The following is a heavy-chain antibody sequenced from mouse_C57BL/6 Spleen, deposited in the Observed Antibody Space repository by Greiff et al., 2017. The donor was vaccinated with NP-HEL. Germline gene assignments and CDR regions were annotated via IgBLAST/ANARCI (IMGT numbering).Heavy chain of an antibody. V-gene: IGHV1-59*01. Sequence: QVQLQQPGAELVRPGTSVKLSCKASGYTFTSYWMHWVKQRPGQGLEWIGVIDPSDSYTNYNQKFKGKATLTVDTSSSTAYMQLSSLTSEDSAVYYCARSSEGGYAMDYWGQGTSVTVSS. D-gene: IGHD6-1*01. CDR1: GYTFTSYW. CDR2: IDPSDSYT. J-gene: IGHJ4*01. CDR3: ARSSEGGYAMDY.